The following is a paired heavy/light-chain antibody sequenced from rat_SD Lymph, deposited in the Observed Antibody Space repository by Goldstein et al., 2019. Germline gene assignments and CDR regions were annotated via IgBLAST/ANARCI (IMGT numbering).Light chain of an antibody. V-gene: IGKV4S5*01. CDR2: ETS. CDR1: SSVSY. J-gene: IGKJ5*01. CDR3: QQGSSYPLT. Sequence: EIVLTQSPTTMAASPGEKVTLTCRASSSVSYMHWYQQRSGASPKLWIYETSKLASGVPNRFSGSGSGTSYSLTINSMETEDAATYYCQQGSSYPLTFGSGTKLEIK.
Heavy chain of an antibody. Sequence: EVQLVESGGGLVQPGRSLKLSCLASGFTFSNYGMNWIRQAPGKGLEWVASISSSSSYIYYADTVKGRFTISRDNAKNTLYLQMTSLRSEDTALYYCARHQLRREWYFDYWGQGVMVTVSS. CDR3: ARHQLRREWYFDY. CDR1: GFTFSNYG. D-gene: IGHD1-11*01. V-gene: IGHV5-34*01. J-gene: IGHJ2*01. CDR2: ISSSSSYI.